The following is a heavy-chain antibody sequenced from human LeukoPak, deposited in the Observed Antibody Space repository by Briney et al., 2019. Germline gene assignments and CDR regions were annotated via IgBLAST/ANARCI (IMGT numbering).Heavy chain of an antibody. D-gene: IGHD5-18*01. CDR3: AAAAAEGNTAMAGRYYYYMDV. CDR1: GFTFTSSA. Sequence: SVKVSCKASGFTFTSSAMQWVRQARGQRLEWVGWIVVGSGNTNHAQKFQERVTITRDMSTSTAYMELSSLRSEDTAVYYCAAAAAEGNTAMAGRYYYYMDVWGKGTTVTVSS. V-gene: IGHV1-58*02. CDR2: IVVGSGNT. J-gene: IGHJ6*03.